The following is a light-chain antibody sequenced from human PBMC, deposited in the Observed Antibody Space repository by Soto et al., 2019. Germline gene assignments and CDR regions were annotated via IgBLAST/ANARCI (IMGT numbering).Light chain of an antibody. J-gene: IGKJ1*01. CDR1: QSLLLSSSHENC. CDR3: QQYYSPPWT. V-gene: IGKV4-1*01. Sequence: DIVVTQSPESLAVSLGERATINCRSSQSLLLSSSHENCLAWYQQKPGQPPRLLIYWAATRESRVPDRFSGSGSGAAFTPTISSLQAEDVALYYFQQYYSPPWTFGQGTKVEIK. CDR2: WAA.